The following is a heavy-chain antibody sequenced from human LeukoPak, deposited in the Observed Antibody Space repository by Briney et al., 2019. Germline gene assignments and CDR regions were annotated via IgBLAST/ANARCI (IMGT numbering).Heavy chain of an antibody. D-gene: IGHD4-17*01. J-gene: IGHJ4*02. CDR3: ARMTTGHDY. CDR1: GVSFDDYY. Sequence: SETLSLTCAVSGVSFDDYYWSWVRQTPGKGLEWIGEINHSGYTNDSPSLKSRVTLSIDTSRKQFSLNLRSVTVADAGIYYCARMTTGHDYWGQGTLVTVSS. V-gene: IGHV4-34*01. CDR2: INHSGYT.